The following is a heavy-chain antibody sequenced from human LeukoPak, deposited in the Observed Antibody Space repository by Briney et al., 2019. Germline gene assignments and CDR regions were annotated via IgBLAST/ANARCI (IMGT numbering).Heavy chain of an antibody. Sequence: SETLSLTYTVSGGSISSSSYYWGWIRQPPGKGLEWIGYIYYTGSTTYNPSLKSRVTISADTPKNQFSLKLSSVTAADTAVYYCASRKLGNDYWGQGTLVTVSS. CDR2: IYYTGST. CDR1: GGSISSSSYY. V-gene: IGHV4-61*05. J-gene: IGHJ4*02. D-gene: IGHD7-27*01. CDR3: ASRKLGNDY.